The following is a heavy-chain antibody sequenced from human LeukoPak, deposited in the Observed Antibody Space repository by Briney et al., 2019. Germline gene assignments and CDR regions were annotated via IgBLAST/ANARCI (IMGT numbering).Heavy chain of an antibody. CDR1: GGSISSGSYY. D-gene: IGHD4-23*01. CDR3: ERDRPGKSL. V-gene: IGHV4-61*02. CDR2: IYTSGST. Sequence: SETLSLTCTVSGGSISSGSYYWSWIRQPAGKGLEWIGRIYTSGSTNYNPSLKSRVTIPVDTSTDQFSLKLSSVTAGDTAVYYCERDRPGKSLWGQGNLVTVSS. J-gene: IGHJ4*02.